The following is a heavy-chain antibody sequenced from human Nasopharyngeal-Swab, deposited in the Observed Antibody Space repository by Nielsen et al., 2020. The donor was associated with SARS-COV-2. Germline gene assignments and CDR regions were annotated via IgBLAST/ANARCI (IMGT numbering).Heavy chain of an antibody. CDR3: ARERRIAAAANRYFDL. V-gene: IGHV4-4*02. D-gene: IGHD6-13*01. J-gene: IGHJ2*01. CDR1: SGSISSSNW. CDR2: IYHSGST. Sequence: SETLSLTCAVSSGSISSSNWWSWVRQPPGKGLEWIGEIYHSGSTNYNPSLKSRVTISVDKSKNQFSLKLSSVTAADTAVYYCARERRIAAAANRYFDLWGRGTLVTVS.